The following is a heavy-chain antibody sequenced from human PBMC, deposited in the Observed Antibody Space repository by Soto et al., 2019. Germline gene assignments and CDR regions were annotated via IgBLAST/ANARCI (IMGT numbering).Heavy chain of an antibody. CDR1: GGSISSYY. J-gene: IGHJ4*02. CDR3: FRLWEFSRYCSGGSCYSYYFDY. V-gene: IGHV4-59*01. CDR2: IYYSGST. D-gene: IGHD2-15*01. Sequence: PSETLSLTCTVSGGSISSYYWSWIRQPPGKGLEWIGYIYYSGSTNYNPSLKSRVTISVDTSKNQFSLKLSSVNAADTAVYYCFRLWEFSRYCSGGSCYSYYFDYWGQGTLVTVS.